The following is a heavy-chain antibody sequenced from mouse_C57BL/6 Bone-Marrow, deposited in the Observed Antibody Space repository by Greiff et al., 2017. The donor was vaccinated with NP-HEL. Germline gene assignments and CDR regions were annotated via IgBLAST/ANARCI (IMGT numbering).Heavy chain of an antibody. D-gene: IGHD2-10*02. CDR1: GFTFSSYG. CDR3: ARQYGNYYAMDY. CDR2: ISSGGSYT. V-gene: IGHV5-6*02. J-gene: IGHJ4*01. Sequence: DVKLVESGGDLVKPGGSLKLSCAASGFTFSSYGMSWVRQTPDKRLEWVATISSGGSYTYYPDSVKGRFTISRDNAKNTLYLQMSSLKSEDTAMYYCARQYGNYYAMDYWGQGTSVTVSS.